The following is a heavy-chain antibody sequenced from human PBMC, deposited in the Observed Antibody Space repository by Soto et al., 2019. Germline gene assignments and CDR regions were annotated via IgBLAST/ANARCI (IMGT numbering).Heavy chain of an antibody. D-gene: IGHD3-10*01. Sequence: EVQLLESGGGLVQPGGSLRLSCAASGFTFSSYAMSWVRQAPGKGMEWVSAISGSGGSTYYADSVKGRFTISRDNSKNTLYLQMPSLRAEDTAVYYCAKEGLWFGKLRGDYWGQGTLVTVSS. V-gene: IGHV3-23*01. CDR3: AKEGLWFGKLRGDY. CDR1: GFTFSSYA. J-gene: IGHJ4*02. CDR2: ISGSGGST.